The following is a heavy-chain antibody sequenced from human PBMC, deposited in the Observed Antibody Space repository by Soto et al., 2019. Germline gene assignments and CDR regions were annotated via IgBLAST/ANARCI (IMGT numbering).Heavy chain of an antibody. V-gene: IGHV1-46*01. J-gene: IGHJ4*02. CDR1: GYTFTSYY. CDR3: AHDSSGLYGFDY. CDR2: INPSGGST. Sequence: GASVKVSCKASGYTFTSYYMHWVRQAPGQGLEWMGIINPSGGSTSYAQKFQGRVTITKDTSKNQVVLTVTNMDPVDTATYYCAHDSSGLYGFDYWGQGTLVTVSS. D-gene: IGHD6-19*01.